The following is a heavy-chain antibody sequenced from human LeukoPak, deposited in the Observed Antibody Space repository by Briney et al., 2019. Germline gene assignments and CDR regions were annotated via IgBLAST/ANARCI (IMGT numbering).Heavy chain of an antibody. J-gene: IGHJ5*02. Sequence: PSETLSLTCNVSGGSTSSGDFYWSWFRQSPGKGLEWIGHIFYSGSTNYSPSLASRVTISIDTSEKQFSLSLRSVTAADTAIYYCARSLGQLLGFDPWGPGTLVTVSS. V-gene: IGHV4-30-4*08. CDR3: ARSLGQLLGFDP. CDR2: IFYSGST. CDR1: GGSTSSGDFY. D-gene: IGHD3-10*01.